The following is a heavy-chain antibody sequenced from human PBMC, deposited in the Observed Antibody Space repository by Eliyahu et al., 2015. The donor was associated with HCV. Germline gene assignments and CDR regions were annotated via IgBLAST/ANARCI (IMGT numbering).Heavy chain of an antibody. V-gene: IGHV4-39*01. CDR2: MYYSGST. J-gene: IGHJ4*02. D-gene: IGHD6-19*01. CDR1: GXSMSSSNYY. Sequence: QLQLQESGPGLVKPSETLSLTCTVSGXSMSSSNYYWGWIRQPPGQGLEWIGNMYYSGSTYYNPSLKSRVTISVDTSNNQFSLKLSSVTAADTAVYYCAAQYSSGWNSYFDYWGQGTLVTVSS. CDR3: AAQYSSGWNSYFDY.